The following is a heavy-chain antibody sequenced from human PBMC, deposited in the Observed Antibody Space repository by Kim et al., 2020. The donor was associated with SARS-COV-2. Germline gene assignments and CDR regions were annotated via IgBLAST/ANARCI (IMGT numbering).Heavy chain of an antibody. Sequence: SETLSLTCTVSGYSISSGYYWGWIRQPPGKGLEWIGSIYHSGSTYYNPSLKSRVTISVDTSKNQFSLKLSSVTAADTAVYYCARGPAELAVAGPVDYWG. J-gene: IGHJ4*01. CDR1: GYSISSGYY. D-gene: IGHD6-19*01. CDR2: IYHSGST. CDR3: ARGPAELAVAGPVDY. V-gene: IGHV4-38-2*02.